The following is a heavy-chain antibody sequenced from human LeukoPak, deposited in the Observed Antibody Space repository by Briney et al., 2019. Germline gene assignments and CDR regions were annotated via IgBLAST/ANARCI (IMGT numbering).Heavy chain of an antibody. V-gene: IGHV3-30*02. CDR3: AKGGYSYGLHDFDY. D-gene: IGHD5-18*01. J-gene: IGHJ4*02. CDR2: IRYDGSNK. Sequence: GGSLRLSCAASGFTFSSYGMHWVRQAPGKGLEWVAFIRYDGSNKYYADSVKGRFTISRDNSKNTLYLQMNSLRAEDTAVYYCAKGGYSYGLHDFDYWGQGTLVTVSS. CDR1: GFTFSSYG.